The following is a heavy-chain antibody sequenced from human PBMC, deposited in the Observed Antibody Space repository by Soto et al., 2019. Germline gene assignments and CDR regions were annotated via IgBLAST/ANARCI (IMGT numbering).Heavy chain of an antibody. V-gene: IGHV2-5*02. CDR3: PHRGYNYGYYGVDV. D-gene: IGHD5-18*01. Sequence: QITLKESGPTLVKPTQTLTLTCTFSGFSLSTTGVGVGWIRQPPGKPLEWLALIYWDDDKRYSPSLKSRLTITKDTSKIQVVLTMTNMDPVDTATDFCPHRGYNYGYYGVDVWGQGTTVTVSS. CDR2: IYWDDDK. J-gene: IGHJ6*02. CDR1: GFSLSTTGVG.